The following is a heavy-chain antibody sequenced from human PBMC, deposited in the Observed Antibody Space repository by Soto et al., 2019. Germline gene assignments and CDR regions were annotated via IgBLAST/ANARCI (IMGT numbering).Heavy chain of an antibody. CDR3: AREQQLVDGSGWFDP. V-gene: IGHV4-4*02. Sequence: QVQLQESGPGLVKPSGTLSLTCAVSGGSISSSNWWSWVRQPPGKVLEWIGEIYHSGSTNYNPSLKSRVTISVDKSKDQFALELGSVTAADTAVYYCAREQQLVDGSGWFDPWGQGTLVPVSS. CDR2: IYHSGST. J-gene: IGHJ5*02. D-gene: IGHD6-13*01. CDR1: GGSISSSNW.